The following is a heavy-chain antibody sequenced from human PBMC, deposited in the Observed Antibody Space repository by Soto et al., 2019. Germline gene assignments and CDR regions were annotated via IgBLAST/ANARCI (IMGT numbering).Heavy chain of an antibody. D-gene: IGHD2-15*01. Sequence: QLQLQESGPGLVKPSETPSLTCTVSGGSISSSSYYWGWIRQPPGKGLEWIGSIFYSGSTYYNPSLKSRVTITVDTSKTQFSLKLSSVTAADTTVYYCARHLTYCSAGSCYSDFPYYGMDVWGQGTTVTVSS. V-gene: IGHV4-39*01. CDR3: ARHLTYCSAGSCYSDFPYYGMDV. J-gene: IGHJ6*02. CDR2: IFYSGST. CDR1: GGSISSSSYY.